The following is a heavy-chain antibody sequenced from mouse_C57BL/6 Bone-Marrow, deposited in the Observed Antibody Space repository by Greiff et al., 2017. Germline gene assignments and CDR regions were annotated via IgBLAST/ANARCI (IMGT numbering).Heavy chain of an antibody. V-gene: IGHV3-5*01. Sequence: EVKLVESGPGLVKPSQTVFLTCTVTGISITTGNYRWSWIRQFPGIKLEWIGYIYYSGTITYNPSLTSRTTITSDTPKNQLFLEMNSLTAEDTATYYCAGGSSPYFDYWGQGTTLTVSS. CDR3: AGGSSPYFDY. D-gene: IGHD1-1*01. CDR1: GISITTGNYR. J-gene: IGHJ2*01. CDR2: IYYSGTI.